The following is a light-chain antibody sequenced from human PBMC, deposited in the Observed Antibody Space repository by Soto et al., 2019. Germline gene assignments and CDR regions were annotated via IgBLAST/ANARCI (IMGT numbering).Light chain of an antibody. CDR3: SSYTSTSAVV. V-gene: IGLV2-14*01. CDR1: SSDVGGYNY. J-gene: IGLJ2*01. CDR2: DVS. Sequence: QSALTQPASVSGSPGQSITISCTGTSSDVGGYNYVSWYQRHPGKAPKLMIYDVSNRPSGVSNRFSGSKSDNTASLAISGLQAEDEADYYCSSYTSTSAVVFGGGTQLTVL.